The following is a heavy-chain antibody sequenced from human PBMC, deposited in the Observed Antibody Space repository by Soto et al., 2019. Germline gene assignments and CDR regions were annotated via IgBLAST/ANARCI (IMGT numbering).Heavy chain of an antibody. CDR3: ARLVVVPAAPHYYYYGMDG. CDR2: IYYSGST. V-gene: IGHV4-39*01. J-gene: IGHJ6*02. D-gene: IGHD2-2*01. CDR1: GGSISSSGYY. Sequence: SETLSLTCTVSGGSISSSGYYWGWIRQPPGKGLEWIGTIYYSGSTYYNPSLKSRVTISVDTSKNQFSLKLSSVTAADTAVYYCARLVVVPAAPHYYYYGMDGWGQGNTVTVS.